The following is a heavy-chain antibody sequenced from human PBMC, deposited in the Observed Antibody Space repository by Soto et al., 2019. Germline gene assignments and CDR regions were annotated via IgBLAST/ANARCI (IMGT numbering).Heavy chain of an antibody. Sequence: EVQLVESGGGVVQPGGSLRLSCAASGFTFSNYDLHWVRQATGKGLEWVSAIGSAGDTYYPDSVKGRFTISRENAKDSLYLQMNSLRAEDTAVYYCARDRGIAARPGHHYGMDVWGQGTTVTVSS. D-gene: IGHD6-6*01. CDR2: IGSAGDT. V-gene: IGHV3-13*01. J-gene: IGHJ6*02. CDR3: ARDRGIAARPGHHYGMDV. CDR1: GFTFSNYD.